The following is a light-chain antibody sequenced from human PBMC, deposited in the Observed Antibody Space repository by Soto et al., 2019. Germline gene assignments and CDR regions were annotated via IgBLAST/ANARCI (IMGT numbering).Light chain of an antibody. Sequence: DIVMTQSPLSLPVTPGEPASISCRSSQSLLHSSGYNYLDWYLQKPGQSPQLLIYLGSNRASGVPDRFNGSGSGTDFTLKISRVEAEDVGVYYCMQTLQTPLTFGQGTKVDIK. V-gene: IGKV2-28*01. CDR2: LGS. CDR3: MQTLQTPLT. J-gene: IGKJ1*01. CDR1: QSLLHSSGYNY.